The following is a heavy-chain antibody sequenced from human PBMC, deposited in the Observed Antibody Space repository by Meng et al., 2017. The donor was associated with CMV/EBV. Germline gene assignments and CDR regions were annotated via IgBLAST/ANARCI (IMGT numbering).Heavy chain of an antibody. CDR1: GFTFSSYA. CDR3: AKSGKPRERTYYDFWSGYTYNWFDP. J-gene: IGHJ5*02. D-gene: IGHD3-3*01. CDR2: ISYDGSNK. Sequence: GESLKISCAASGFTFSSYAMHWVRQAPGKGLEWVAVISYDGSNKYYADSVKGRFTISRDNSKNSLYLQMNSLRAEDTALYYCAKSGKPRERTYYDFWSGYTYNWFDPWGQGTLVTVSS. V-gene: IGHV3-30*04.